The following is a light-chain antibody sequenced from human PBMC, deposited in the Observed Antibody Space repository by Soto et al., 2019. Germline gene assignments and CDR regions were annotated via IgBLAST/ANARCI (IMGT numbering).Light chain of an antibody. CDR1: SGDVGGYNY. V-gene: IGLV2-8*01. Sequence: QSALTQPPSASGSPGQSVAISCTGTSGDVGGYNYVSWYQQHPGKAPKLMIYEVNKRPSGVPDRFSGSKSGNTASLTVSGLQAEDEADYYCSSYAGSSNVFGTGTKATVL. J-gene: IGLJ1*01. CDR3: SSYAGSSNV. CDR2: EVN.